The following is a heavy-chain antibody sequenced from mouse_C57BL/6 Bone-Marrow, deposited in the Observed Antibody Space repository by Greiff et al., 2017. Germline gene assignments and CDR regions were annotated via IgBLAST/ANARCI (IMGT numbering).Heavy chain of an antibody. CDR2: INPNNGGT. Sequence: EVQLQQSGPELVKPGASVKISCKASGYTFTDYYMNWVKQSHGKSLEWIGDINPNNGGTSYNQKFKGKATLTVDKSSSTAYMERRSLTSEDSAVYYCARGVFGFAYWGQGTLVTVSA. J-gene: IGHJ3*01. CDR3: ARGVFGFAY. CDR1: GYTFTDYY. V-gene: IGHV1-26*01.